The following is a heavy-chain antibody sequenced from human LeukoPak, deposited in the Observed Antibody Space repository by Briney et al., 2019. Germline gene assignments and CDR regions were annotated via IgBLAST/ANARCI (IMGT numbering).Heavy chain of an antibody. CDR2: IDTNTGNP. V-gene: IGHV7-4-1*02. D-gene: IGHD3-22*01. CDR1: GGTFSSYA. J-gene: IGHJ4*02. Sequence: ASVKVSCKASGGTFSSYAISWVRQAPGQGLEWMGWIDTNTGNPTYAQGLTGRFVFSLDTSVSTAYLQISSLKAEDTGEYFCARGYDSSGYFSDWGQGTLVTVSS. CDR3: ARGYDSSGYFSD.